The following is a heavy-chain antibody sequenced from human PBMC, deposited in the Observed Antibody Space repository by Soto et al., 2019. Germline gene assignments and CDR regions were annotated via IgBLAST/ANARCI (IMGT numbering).Heavy chain of an antibody. V-gene: IGHV4-34*01. CDR3: ASLYSGYGFGY. D-gene: IGHD5-12*01. CDR2: INHSGST. J-gene: IGHJ4*02. Sequence: SETLSLTCAVYGGSFSGYYWSWIRRPPGKGLEWIGEINHSGSTNYNPSLKSRVTISVDRSKNQFSLKLSSVTAADTAVYYCASLYSGYGFGYWGQGTLVTVSS. CDR1: GGSFSGYY.